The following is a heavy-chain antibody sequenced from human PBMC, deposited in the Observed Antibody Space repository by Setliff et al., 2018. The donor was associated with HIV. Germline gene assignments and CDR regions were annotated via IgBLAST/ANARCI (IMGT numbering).Heavy chain of an antibody. D-gene: IGHD3-10*01. V-gene: IGHV1-3*04. CDR1: GYTFNSYA. CDR2: INTGNGNT. J-gene: IGHJ5*02. CDR3: ARSLGDPPYYYGSGSYDSRGPWFFDP. Sequence: ASVKVSCKASGYTFNSYAMHWVRQAPGQRPEWMGWINTGNGNTRHSQKFHGRVTITRDTPASTAYMELSSLRSEDTAVYYCARSLGDPPYYYGSGSYDSRGPWFFDPWGQGTLVTVSS.